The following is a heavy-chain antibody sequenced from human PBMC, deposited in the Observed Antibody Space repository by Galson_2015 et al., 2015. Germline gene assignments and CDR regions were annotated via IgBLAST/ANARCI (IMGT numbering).Heavy chain of an antibody. Sequence: PALVKPTQTLTLTCTFSGFSLSTSGVGVGWIRQPPGKALEWLALIYWDDDKRYSPSLKSRLTITKDTSKNQVVLTMTNMDPVDTATYYRALPVGIKGADDAFDIWGQGTMVTVSS. V-gene: IGHV2-5*02. CDR1: GFSLSTSGVG. CDR2: IYWDDDK. J-gene: IGHJ3*02. D-gene: IGHD7-27*01. CDR3: ALPVGIKGADDAFDI.